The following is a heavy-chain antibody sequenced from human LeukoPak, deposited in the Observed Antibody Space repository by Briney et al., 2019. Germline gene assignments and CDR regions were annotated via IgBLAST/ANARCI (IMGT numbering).Heavy chain of an antibody. CDR2: ISSSSSTI. CDR1: GFTFGSYS. J-gene: IGHJ4*02. D-gene: IGHD4-17*01. CDR3: ATNQLTVTSRN. V-gene: IGHV3-48*01. Sequence: PGGSLRLSCAASGFTFGSYSMNWVRQAPGKGLEWVSYISSSSSTIYYADSVKGRFTISRDNAKNSLYLQMNSLRAEDTAVYYCATNQLTVTSRNWGQGTLVTVSS.